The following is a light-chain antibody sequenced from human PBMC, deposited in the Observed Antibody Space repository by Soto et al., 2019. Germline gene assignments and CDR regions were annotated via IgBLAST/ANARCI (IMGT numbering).Light chain of an antibody. CDR3: QQSYSTPLT. CDR2: DAS. Sequence: DINRSLSPSSLSAPVRNRVTMTCRASQSISTYLNWYQKKPGKAPNLLIYDASRLQSGVPSRFSGSGGGTDFTLTISSLQPEDFATYYCQQSYSTPLTFGGGTKVDNK. J-gene: IGKJ4*01. V-gene: IGKV1-39*01. CDR1: QSISTY.